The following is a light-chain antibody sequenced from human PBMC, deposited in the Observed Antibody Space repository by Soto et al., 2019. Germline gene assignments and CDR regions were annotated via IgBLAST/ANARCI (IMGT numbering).Light chain of an antibody. CDR1: QRLSND. CDR2: GAS. V-gene: IGKV3-15*01. CDR3: QQYNNWPLT. J-gene: IGKJ4*01. Sequence: EIVMTQSPATLSVSPGERATLSCRASQRLSNDFAWYQQKPDQAPRLLIYGASTRATGVPARFSGSGSGTEFTLTISSLQSEDFALYDCQQYNNWPLTFGGGTKVEIQ.